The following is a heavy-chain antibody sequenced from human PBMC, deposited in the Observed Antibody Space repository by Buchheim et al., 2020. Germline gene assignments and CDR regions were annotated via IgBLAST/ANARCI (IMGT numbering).Heavy chain of an antibody. D-gene: IGHD3-22*01. J-gene: IGHJ4*02. CDR1: GGSFSGYY. CDR3: ARGGYYYDSSGYYLYYFDY. CDR2: INHSGST. V-gene: IGHV4-34*01. Sequence: QVQLQQWGAGLLKPSETLSLTCAVYGGSFSGYYWSWIRQPPGKGLEWIGEINHSGSTNYNPSLKSRVTISVDTSKNQFFLKLSSVTAADTAVYYCARGGYYYDSSGYYLYYFDYWGQGTL.